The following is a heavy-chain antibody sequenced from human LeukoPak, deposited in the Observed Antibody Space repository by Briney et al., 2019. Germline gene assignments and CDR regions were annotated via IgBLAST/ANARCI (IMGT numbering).Heavy chain of an antibody. D-gene: IGHD3-9*01. CDR1: GYTFTTHD. CDR3: ARGLGDYNTDWFPVSGY. J-gene: IGHJ4*02. CDR2: MNPDSGDT. Sequence: GASVKVSCKASGYTFTTHDLTWVRQATGQGLEWMGWMNPDSGDTAYAQKFQGRVTMTRDTSINTACMELSSLGSEDTAIYYCARGLGDYNTDWFPVSGYWGQGTLVTVSS. V-gene: IGHV1-8*01.